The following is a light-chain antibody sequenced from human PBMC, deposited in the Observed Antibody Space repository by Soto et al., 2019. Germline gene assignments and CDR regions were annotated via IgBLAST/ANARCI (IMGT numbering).Light chain of an antibody. J-gene: IGKJ5*01. CDR1: QSVSSN. CDR3: QQYGSSPIT. V-gene: IGKV3-15*01. Sequence: EIVMTQSPATLSVSPGERATLSCRASQSVSSNLAWYQQKPGQAPRLLIYGASTRATGIPARFSGSGSGTEFTLTISSLQYEDFEMYYCQQYGSSPITLGQGTRLEIK. CDR2: GAS.